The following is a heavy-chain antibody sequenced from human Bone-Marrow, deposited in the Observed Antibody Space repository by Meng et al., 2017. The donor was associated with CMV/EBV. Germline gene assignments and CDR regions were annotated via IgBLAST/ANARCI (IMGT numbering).Heavy chain of an antibody. J-gene: IGHJ6*02. Sequence: GSLRLSCAVYGGSFSGYYWSWIRQPPGKGLEWIGEINHSGSTNYNPSLKSRVTISVDTSKNQFSLKLSSVTAADTAVYYCARGARITIFGVVPLGDYYYYGRDVWGQGTTVTVSS. V-gene: IGHV4-34*01. D-gene: IGHD3-3*01. CDR2: INHSGST. CDR3: ARGARITIFGVVPLGDYYYYGRDV. CDR1: GGSFSGYY.